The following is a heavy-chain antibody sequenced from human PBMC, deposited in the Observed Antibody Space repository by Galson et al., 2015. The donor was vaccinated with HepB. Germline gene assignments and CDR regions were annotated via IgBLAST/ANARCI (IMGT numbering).Heavy chain of an antibody. Sequence: SLRLSCAASGFTFSDYYMSWIRQAPGKGLEWLAYISNSRSYTTYGDSVRGRFTISRDNAKNSLYLQMNSLRADDTAVYYCARDHPLEDMSAFDVWGQGTLVTVSS. D-gene: IGHD1-1*01. J-gene: IGHJ3*01. CDR3: ARDHPLEDMSAFDV. CDR2: ISNSRSYT. CDR1: GFTFSDYY. V-gene: IGHV3-11*06.